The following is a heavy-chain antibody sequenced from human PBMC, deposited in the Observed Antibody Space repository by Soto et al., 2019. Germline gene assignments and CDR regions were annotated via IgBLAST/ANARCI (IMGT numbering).Heavy chain of an antibody. CDR1: GFTFSSYG. D-gene: IGHD5-12*01. CDR2: IWYDGSNK. Sequence: HPGGSLRLSCAASGFTFSSYGMHWVRQAPGKGLEWVAVIWYDGSNKYYADSVKGRFTISRDNSKNTLYLQMNSLRAEDTAVYYCARDGSGYDYYLYYYYGMDVWGQGTTVTVSS. V-gene: IGHV3-33*01. J-gene: IGHJ6*02. CDR3: ARDGSGYDYYLYYYYGMDV.